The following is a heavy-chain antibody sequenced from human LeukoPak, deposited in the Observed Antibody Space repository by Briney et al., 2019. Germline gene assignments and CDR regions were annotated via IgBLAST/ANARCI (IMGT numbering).Heavy chain of an antibody. CDR3: AKDMKWSYYGLDG. V-gene: IGHV3-23*01. CDR2: ISGSGGST. D-gene: IGHD1-26*01. CDR1: GFTFSSYA. Sequence: GGSLRLSCAASGFTFSSYAMSWVRQAPGKGLEWVSAISGSGGSTYYADSGKGRFTISRDNSKNTLYLQMNSLRAEDTAVYYCAKDMKWSYYGLDGRGQGTLVYVSS. J-gene: IGHJ4*02.